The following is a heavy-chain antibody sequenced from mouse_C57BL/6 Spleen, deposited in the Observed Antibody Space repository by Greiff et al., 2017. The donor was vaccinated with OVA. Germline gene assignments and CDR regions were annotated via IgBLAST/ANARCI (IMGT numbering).Heavy chain of an antibody. CDR3: TRNSLYYYGSSYGYFDV. Sequence: QVQLQQSGAELVRPGASVTLSCKASGYTFTDYEMHWVKQTPVHGLEWIGAIDPETGGTAYNQKFKGKAILTADKSSSTAYMEFRSLTSEDSAVYYCTRNSLYYYGSSYGYFDVWGTGTTVTVSS. CDR2: IDPETGGT. J-gene: IGHJ1*03. V-gene: IGHV1-15*01. CDR1: GYTFTDYE. D-gene: IGHD1-1*01.